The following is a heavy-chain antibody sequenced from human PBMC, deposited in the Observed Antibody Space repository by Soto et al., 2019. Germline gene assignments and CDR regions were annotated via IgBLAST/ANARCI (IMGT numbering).Heavy chain of an antibody. CDR1: GYTFTSYA. Sequence: ASVKVSCKASGYTFTSYAMHWVRQAPGQRLEWMGWINAGNGNTKYSQKFQGRVTMTRDTSISTAYMELSRLRSDDTAVYYCARDFDWLLYDYWGQGTLVTVSS. D-gene: IGHD3-9*01. CDR2: INAGNGNT. J-gene: IGHJ4*02. CDR3: ARDFDWLLYDY. V-gene: IGHV1-3*01.